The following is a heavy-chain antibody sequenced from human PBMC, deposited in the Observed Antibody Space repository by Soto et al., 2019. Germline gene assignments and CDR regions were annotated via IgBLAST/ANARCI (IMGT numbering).Heavy chain of an antibody. CDR3: ARLGYDCSSTSCYYYYYYMDV. V-gene: IGHV4-59*08. Sequence: SLPLPLTWTVSGGSISNLYWSWILQPQGKGLEWIGYIYYSGSTNYNPSLKSRVTISVDTSKNQFSLKLSSVTAADTAVYYCARLGYDCSSTSCYYYYYYMDVWGKGTTVTVSS. D-gene: IGHD2-2*01. CDR2: IYYSGST. CDR1: GGSISNLY. J-gene: IGHJ6*03.